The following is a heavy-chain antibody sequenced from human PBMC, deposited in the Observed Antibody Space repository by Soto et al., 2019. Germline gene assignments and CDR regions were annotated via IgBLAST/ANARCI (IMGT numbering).Heavy chain of an antibody. CDR1: GFTFSSYG. D-gene: IGHD2-2*01. V-gene: IGHV3-30*18. CDR2: ISYDGSNK. Sequence: QTVGSLRLSCAASGFTFSSYGMHWVRQAPGKGLEWVAVISYDGSNKYYADSVKGRFTISRDNSKNTLYLQMNSLRAEDTAVYYCAKDGHCSSTSCYDPLGRYYYGMDVWGQGTTVTVSS. CDR3: AKDGHCSSTSCYDPLGRYYYGMDV. J-gene: IGHJ6*02.